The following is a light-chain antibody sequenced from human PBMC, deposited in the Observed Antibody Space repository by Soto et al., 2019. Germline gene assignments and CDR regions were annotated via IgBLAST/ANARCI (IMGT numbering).Light chain of an antibody. V-gene: IGLV2-14*03. Sequence: QSVLTQPASVSGSPGQSITISCTGTSSDGGGYNYVSWYQQHPGKAPKLMIYDVSNRPSGVSNRFSGSKSGNTASLTISGLQAEDEADYYCSSYTSSSLHVFGTGTKVTV. CDR1: SSDGGGYNY. CDR3: SSYTSSSLHV. J-gene: IGLJ1*01. CDR2: DVS.